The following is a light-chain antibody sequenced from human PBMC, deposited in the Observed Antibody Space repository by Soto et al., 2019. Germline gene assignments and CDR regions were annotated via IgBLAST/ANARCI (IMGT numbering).Light chain of an antibody. V-gene: IGKV4-1*01. CDR3: QQYYDTPLS. CDR2: WAS. CDR1: QNLLYNSNNKNY. J-gene: IGKJ4*01. Sequence: DVVMTQSPDSLAVSLGERATINCKSSQNLLYNSNNKNYLAWYQQKPGQPPKLLIYWASTRESGVPDRFSGSGSETDFTLTISSLQAEDVAVYYCQQYYDTPLSFGGGTKVDIK.